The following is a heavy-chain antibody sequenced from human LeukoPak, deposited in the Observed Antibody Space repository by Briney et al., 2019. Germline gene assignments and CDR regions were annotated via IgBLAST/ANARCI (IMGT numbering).Heavy chain of an antibody. D-gene: IGHD1-14*01. CDR2: ISGDGSRT. J-gene: IGHJ4*02. Sequence: GGSLRLSCAASGFTFSNYAMSWVRQAPGKGLEWVSSISGDGSRTYYTGSVKGRFTISRDNSKNTLYLQMNSLRADETAVYYCVSRPRADIGPLDFWGQGTLVTVSS. CDR3: VSRPRADIGPLDF. V-gene: IGHV3-23*01. CDR1: GFTFSNYA.